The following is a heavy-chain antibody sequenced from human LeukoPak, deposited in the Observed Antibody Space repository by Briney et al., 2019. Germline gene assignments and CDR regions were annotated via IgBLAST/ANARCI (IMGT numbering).Heavy chain of an antibody. D-gene: IGHD6-19*01. Sequence: PGRSLRLSCAASGFTFSSYGMHSVRQAPGKGLEWVAVIWYDGSNKYYADSVKGRFTISRDNSKNTLYLQMNSLRAEDTAVYYCARDGQWLGSYFDYWGQGTLVTVSS. CDR1: GFTFSSYG. J-gene: IGHJ4*02. CDR2: IWYDGSNK. CDR3: ARDGQWLGSYFDY. V-gene: IGHV3-33*01.